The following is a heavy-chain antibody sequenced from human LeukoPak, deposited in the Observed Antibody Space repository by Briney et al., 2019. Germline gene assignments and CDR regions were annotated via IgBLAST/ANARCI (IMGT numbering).Heavy chain of an antibody. D-gene: IGHD1-26*01. J-gene: IGHJ4*02. V-gene: IGHV1-2*02. CDR3: ARDKSIGWERYPPDY. Sequence: GASVRVSCKPSGYTFIGYGIYWVRQAPGQGLEWMGRIDPNSGGTDYAQKFQDRINVTSDTSINTVYMELSRLRSDDTAVYYCARDKSIGWERYPPDYWGQGTLVTVSS. CDR2: IDPNSGGT. CDR1: GYTFIGYG.